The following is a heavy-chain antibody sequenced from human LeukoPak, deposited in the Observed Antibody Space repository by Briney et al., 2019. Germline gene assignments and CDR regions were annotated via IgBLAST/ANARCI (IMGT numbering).Heavy chain of an antibody. J-gene: IGHJ4*02. CDR1: GFTFDDYA. V-gene: IGHV3-9*01. D-gene: IGHD6-13*01. CDR3: ARDSVSSVSEY. Sequence: GGSLRLSCAASGFTFDDYAMHWVRQAPGKGLEWVSSINWNSDTIDYAGSVKGRFTISRDNSKDTLFLQMNSLRAEDTAICYCARDSVSSVSEYWGQGTLVTVSS. CDR2: INWNSDTI.